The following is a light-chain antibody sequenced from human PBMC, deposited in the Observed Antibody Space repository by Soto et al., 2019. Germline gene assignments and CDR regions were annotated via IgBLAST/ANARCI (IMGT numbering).Light chain of an antibody. V-gene: IGLV2-8*01. CDR1: SSDVGGYNY. J-gene: IGLJ2*01. CDR2: EVS. CDR3: SSYAGSNRGV. Sequence: QSVLTQPPSASGSPGQSVTISCTGTSSDVGGYNYVSWYQQHPGKAPKLMIYEVSKRPSGVPDRFSGSKSGNTASLTVSGLQAEDEADYYFSSYAGSNRGVFGGGTKRTV.